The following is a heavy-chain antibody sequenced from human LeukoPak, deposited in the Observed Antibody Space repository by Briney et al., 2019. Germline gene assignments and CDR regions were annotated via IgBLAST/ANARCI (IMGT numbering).Heavy chain of an antibody. CDR3: AREDSSGLDY. CDR2: ISSSSNYI. D-gene: IGHD6-19*01. CDR1: GFTFSSYD. V-gene: IGHV3-21*01. J-gene: IGHJ4*02. Sequence: PGGSLRLSCAASGFTFSSYDMNWVRQAPGKGLEWVSSISSSSNYIYYAHSMKGRSTVSRDNARNSLYLQMNSLSAEDTALYYCAREDSSGLDYWGQGTLVTVSS.